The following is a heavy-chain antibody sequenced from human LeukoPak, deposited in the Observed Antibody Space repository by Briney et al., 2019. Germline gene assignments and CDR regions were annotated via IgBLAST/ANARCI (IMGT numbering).Heavy chain of an antibody. CDR3: ATELRWKDH. V-gene: IGHV1-8*01. J-gene: IGHJ4*02. D-gene: IGHD4-23*01. CDR2: MKPNSGNT. Sequence: ASVKVSCKASGDTFTNYDINWVRQATGQGLEWMGYMKPNSGNTGYAQKFQGRVTMTRDTSISTAYMELSSLTSEDTAVYYCATELRWKDHWGQGTLVTVSS. CDR1: GDTFTNYD.